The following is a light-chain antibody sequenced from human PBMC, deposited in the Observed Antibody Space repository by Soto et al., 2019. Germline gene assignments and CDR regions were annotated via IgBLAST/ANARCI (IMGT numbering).Light chain of an antibody. CDR3: QQYNNWPIT. CDR1: QSVSSN. V-gene: IGKV3-15*01. Sequence: EIVMTQSPANMSLSPGDRATLSCRASQSVSSNLAWYQQKPGQAPRLLIYGASTRATGIPARFSGSGSGTEFTLTISSLQSEDFAVYYCQQYNNWPITFGQGIRLEI. J-gene: IGKJ5*01. CDR2: GAS.